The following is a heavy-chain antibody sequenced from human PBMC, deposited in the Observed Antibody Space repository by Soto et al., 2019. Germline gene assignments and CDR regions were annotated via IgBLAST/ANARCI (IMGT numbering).Heavy chain of an antibody. J-gene: IGHJ6*02. CDR3: ATAYCSSTSCPYYYGMDV. CDR2: VDPEDGET. V-gene: IGHV1-69-2*01. Sequence: EVQLVQSGAEVKKPGATVKISCKVSGYTFTDYYMHWVQQAPGKGLEWMGLVDPEDGETIYAEKFQGRVTITADTSTDTAYMELSSLRSEDTAVYYCATAYCSSTSCPYYYGMDVWGQGTTVTVSS. D-gene: IGHD2-2*01. CDR1: GYTFTDYY.